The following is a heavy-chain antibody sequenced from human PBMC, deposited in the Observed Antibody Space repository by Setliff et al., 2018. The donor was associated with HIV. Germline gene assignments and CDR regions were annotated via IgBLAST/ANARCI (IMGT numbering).Heavy chain of an antibody. D-gene: IGHD2-21*01. J-gene: IGHJ6*04. CDR2: IFPLDSET. CDR1: EYFFRTSW. CDR3: TRHPLQPEVSGYFYLMDV. V-gene: IGHV5-51*01. Sequence: ESLKISCKGPEYFFRTSWIGWVRQLPGKGLEWVAVIFPLDSETRYNPSLEGHVTISVDKSINTAYLQWSSLRASDTAVYYCTRHPLQPEVSGYFYLMDVWGTGTTVTVPQ.